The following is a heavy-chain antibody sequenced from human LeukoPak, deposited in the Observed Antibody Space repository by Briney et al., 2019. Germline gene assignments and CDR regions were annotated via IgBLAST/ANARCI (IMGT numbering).Heavy chain of an antibody. V-gene: IGHV4-39*07. CDR3: ARSGGSGSLDY. Sequence: SETLALTCTVSGGSISSSSYYWGWIRQPPGKGLEWIGSIYYSGGTYYNPSLKSRVAISVDTSKNQFSLKLSSVTAADTAVYYCARSGGSGSLDYWGQGTLVTVSS. CDR2: IYYSGGT. CDR1: GGSISSSSYY. D-gene: IGHD3-10*01. J-gene: IGHJ4*02.